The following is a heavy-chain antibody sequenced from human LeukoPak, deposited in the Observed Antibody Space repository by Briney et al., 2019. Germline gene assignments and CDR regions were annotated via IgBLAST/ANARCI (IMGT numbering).Heavy chain of an antibody. CDR3: ARGQWYYYYMDV. D-gene: IGHD2-8*01. CDR2: ISSSSSTI. V-gene: IGHV3-48*01. Sequence: PGGSLRLSCAASGFTFSSYSMNWVRQAPGKGLEWVSYISSSSSTIYYADSVKGRFTISRDNAKNSLYLQMNSLRAEDTAVYYCARGQWYYYYMDVWGKGTTVTVSS. CDR1: GFTFSSYS. J-gene: IGHJ6*03.